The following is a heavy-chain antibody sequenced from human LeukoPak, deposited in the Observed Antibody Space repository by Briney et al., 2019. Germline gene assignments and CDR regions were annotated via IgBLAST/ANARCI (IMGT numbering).Heavy chain of an antibody. CDR1: GYTFTDYY. CDR2: INPNSGDT. V-gene: IGHV1-2*02. CDR3: ARNSAYYSASDY. J-gene: IGHJ4*02. D-gene: IGHD3-22*01. Sequence: GASVKVSCKASGYTFTDYYMHWVRQAPGQGLEWMGWINPNSGDTNYAQKFQGRVTMTRDTSISTAYMDLSGLRSDDTAVYYCARNSAYYSASDYWGQGTLVTVCS.